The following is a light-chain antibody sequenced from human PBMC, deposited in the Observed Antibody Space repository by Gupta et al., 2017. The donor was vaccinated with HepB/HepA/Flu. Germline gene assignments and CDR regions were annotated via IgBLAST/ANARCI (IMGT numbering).Light chain of an antibody. Sequence: IQLTQSPSFLSASVGDRVTITCRASQGISSYLAWYQQKPGKAPKLLIYAASTLQSGVPSRCSGSGAGTEFTLTISSLQPEDFATYYWQQLNSYPLTFGGGTKVEIK. CDR1: QGISSY. CDR3: QQLNSYPLT. J-gene: IGKJ4*01. CDR2: AAS. V-gene: IGKV1-9*01.